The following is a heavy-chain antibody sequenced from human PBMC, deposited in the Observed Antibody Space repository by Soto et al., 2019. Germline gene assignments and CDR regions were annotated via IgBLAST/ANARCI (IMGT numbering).Heavy chain of an antibody. Sequence: EVQLVESGGGLIQPGGSLRLSCAASGFTVSSNYMSWVRQAPGKGLEWVSVIYSGGSTYYADSVKGRFTISRGNSKNTLYLQMNSLRAEDTAVYYCAREIGYGDYVYGMDVWGQGTTVTVSS. CDR1: GFTVSSNY. J-gene: IGHJ6*02. CDR2: IYSGGST. V-gene: IGHV3-53*01. CDR3: AREIGYGDYVYGMDV. D-gene: IGHD4-17*01.